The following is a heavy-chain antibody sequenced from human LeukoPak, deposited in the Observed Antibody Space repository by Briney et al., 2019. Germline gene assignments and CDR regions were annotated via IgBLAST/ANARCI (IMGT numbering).Heavy chain of an antibody. D-gene: IGHD2-15*01. CDR2: ISYRGSA. CDR3: ARVTGGSQRFDP. J-gene: IGHJ5*02. CDR1: GGSISSYY. V-gene: IGHV4-59*01. Sequence: SETLSLTCTVSGGSISSYYWSWIRQPPGKGLEWIGYISYRGSANYNPSLKSRVTISVDMSKTQFSLKLSSVTAADTAVYYCARVTGGSQRFDPWGQGTLVTVSS.